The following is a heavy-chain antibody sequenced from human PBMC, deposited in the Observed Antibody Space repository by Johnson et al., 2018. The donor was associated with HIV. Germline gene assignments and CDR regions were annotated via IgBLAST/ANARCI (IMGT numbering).Heavy chain of an antibody. J-gene: IGHJ3*02. V-gene: IGHV3-30*03. Sequence: QVQLVESGGGVVQPGRSLRLSCAASGFTFSSYGMHWVRQAPGQGLEWVTVISYDGRTKYYSDSVKGRFTVSRDNSKNSLYLQMNSLRAEDTAVYYCARLGIAAARGAFDIWGQGTMVTVSS. CDR2: ISYDGRTK. CDR3: ARLGIAAARGAFDI. CDR1: GFTFSSYG. D-gene: IGHD6-13*01.